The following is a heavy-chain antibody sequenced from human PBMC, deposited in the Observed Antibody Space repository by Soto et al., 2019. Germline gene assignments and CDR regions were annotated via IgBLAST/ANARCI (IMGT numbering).Heavy chain of an antibody. D-gene: IGHD2-15*01. CDR3: ARVARQVVGSDAFDI. CDR1: GGSISSGGYY. V-gene: IGHV4-31*03. Sequence: QVQLQESGPGLVKPSQTLSLTCTVSGGSISSGGYYWSWIRQHPGKGLEWIGYIYYSGSTYYNPSLKSRITISVDTSKNQFSLKLSSVTAADTAVYYCARVARQVVGSDAFDIWGQGTMVTVSS. J-gene: IGHJ3*02. CDR2: IYYSGST.